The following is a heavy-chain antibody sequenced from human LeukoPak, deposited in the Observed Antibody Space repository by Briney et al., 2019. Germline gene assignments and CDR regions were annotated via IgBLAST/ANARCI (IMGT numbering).Heavy chain of an antibody. J-gene: IGHJ2*01. Sequence: PGGTLRLSCAASGFTFSSYEMNWVRQAPGKGLEWVSYISSSGSTIHYADSVKGRFTISRDNAKNSLYLQVNRLRAEDTAVYYCARAGGYFDLWGRGTLVTVSS. CDR1: GFTFSSYE. CDR3: ARAGGYFDL. V-gene: IGHV3-48*03. CDR2: ISSSGSTI. D-gene: IGHD1-14*01.